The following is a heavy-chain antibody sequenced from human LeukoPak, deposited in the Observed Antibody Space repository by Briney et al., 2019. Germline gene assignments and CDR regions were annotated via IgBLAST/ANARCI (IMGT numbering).Heavy chain of an antibody. D-gene: IGHD6-25*01. CDR1: GGSISGYY. Sequence: SETLSLTCTVSGGSISGYYWSWIRQPAGQGLEWIGRISTSGSTPCSPSLKSRVTISVDTSRNQFSLNLSSVAAADTAVYCCAREGQQRPLDYWGQGTLVTVPS. CDR3: AREGQQRPLDY. J-gene: IGHJ4*02. CDR2: ISTSGST. V-gene: IGHV4-4*07.